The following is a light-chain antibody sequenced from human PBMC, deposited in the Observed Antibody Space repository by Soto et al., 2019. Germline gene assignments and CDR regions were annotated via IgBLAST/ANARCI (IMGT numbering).Light chain of an antibody. CDR2: GAS. Sequence: EILMTQSPDTLSVSLGERATLSCRASQSVDNYLAWYQQRPGQSPRLLIYGASTRATGVPARFSGSGSGTEDTLTITSLQSEDFAVYYCQQYNNWHRTFDQGTKVEIK. CDR3: QQYNNWHRT. CDR1: QSVDNY. J-gene: IGKJ1*01. V-gene: IGKV3-15*01.